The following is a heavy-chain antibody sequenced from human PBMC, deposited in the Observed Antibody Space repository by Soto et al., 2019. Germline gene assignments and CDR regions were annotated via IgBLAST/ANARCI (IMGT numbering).Heavy chain of an antibody. CDR1: GYTFTSYG. J-gene: IGHJ5*02. Sequence: ASVKVSCKASGYTFTSYGISWVRQAPGQGLEWMGWISAYNGNTNYAQKLQGRVTMTTDTSTSTAYMELRSLRSDDTAVYYCARVTVTAVAGTVYNWFDPWGQGTLVTVSS. CDR2: ISAYNGNT. V-gene: IGHV1-18*04. D-gene: IGHD6-19*01. CDR3: ARVTVTAVAGTVYNWFDP.